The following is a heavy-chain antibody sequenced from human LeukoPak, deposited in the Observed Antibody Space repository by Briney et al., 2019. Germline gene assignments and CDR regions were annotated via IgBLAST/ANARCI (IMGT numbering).Heavy chain of an antibody. CDR2: IYHSGST. Sequence: SETLSLTCAVSGGSISSGGYSWRWIRQPPGKGLEWIGYIYHSGSTYYNPSLKSRVTISVDRSKNQFSLKLSSVTAADTAVYYCARGLFLSVGATHFDYWGQGTLVTVSS. J-gene: IGHJ4*02. D-gene: IGHD1-26*01. CDR1: GGSISSGGYS. V-gene: IGHV4-30-2*01. CDR3: ARGLFLSVGATHFDY.